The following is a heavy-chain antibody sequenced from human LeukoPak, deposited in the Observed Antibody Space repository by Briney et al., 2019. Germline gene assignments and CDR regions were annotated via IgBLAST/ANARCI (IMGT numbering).Heavy chain of an antibody. Sequence: SETLSLTCTVSGGSISSSSYYWGWIRQPPGKGLEWIGSIYYSGSTYYNPSLKSRVTLSVDTSKNRFSLKLSSVTAADTAVYYCARSMVRGPIISLFNWFDPWGQGTLVTVSS. J-gene: IGHJ5*02. CDR1: GGSISSSSYY. V-gene: IGHV4-39*01. CDR2: IYYSGST. CDR3: ARSMVRGPIISLFNWFDP. D-gene: IGHD3-10*01.